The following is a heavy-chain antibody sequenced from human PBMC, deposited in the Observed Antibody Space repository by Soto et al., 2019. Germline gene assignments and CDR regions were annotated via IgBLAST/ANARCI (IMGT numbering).Heavy chain of an antibody. J-gene: IGHJ4*02. D-gene: IGHD4-17*01. CDR3: ARDKRSVATVTTDY. V-gene: IGHV1-18*01. CDR2: ISAYNGNT. Sequence: GASVKVSCKASGYTFTSYGISWVRQAPGQGLEWMGWISAYNGNTNYAQKLQGRVTMTTDTSTSTAYMELRSLRSDDTAVYYCARDKRSVATVTTDYWGQGTLVTVSS. CDR1: GYTFTSYG.